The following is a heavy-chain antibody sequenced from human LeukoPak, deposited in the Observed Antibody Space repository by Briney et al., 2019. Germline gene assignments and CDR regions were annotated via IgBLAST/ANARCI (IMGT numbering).Heavy chain of an antibody. V-gene: IGHV3-21*01. Sequence: PGGSLRLSCAASGFTFSSYAMHWVRQAPGKGLEWVSSISSSSSYIYYADSVKGRFTISRDNAKNSPYLQMNSLRAEDTAVYYCARDSRIAVAGHGAFDIWGQGTMVTVSS. CDR1: GFTFSSYA. CDR3: ARDSRIAVAGHGAFDI. J-gene: IGHJ3*02. D-gene: IGHD6-19*01. CDR2: ISSSSSYI.